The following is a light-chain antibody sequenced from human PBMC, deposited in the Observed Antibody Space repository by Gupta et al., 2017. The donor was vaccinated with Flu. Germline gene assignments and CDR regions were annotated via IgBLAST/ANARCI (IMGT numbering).Light chain of an antibody. J-gene: IGKJ1*01. V-gene: IGKV3-20*01. CDR2: GAS. CDR3: QQYDSSPQWT. Sequence: EIVLTQSPGTLSLSPGERATLSCRASQRVSSSYLAWYQQKLGQAPRLLIYGASTRADDIPDRFSGSGSGTDFTLTIGRLEPEDFAVYYCQQYDSSPQWTFGQGTKVEVK. CDR1: QRVSSSY.